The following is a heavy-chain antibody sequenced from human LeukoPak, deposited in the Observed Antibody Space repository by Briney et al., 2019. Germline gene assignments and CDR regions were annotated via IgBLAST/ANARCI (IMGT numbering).Heavy chain of an antibody. Sequence: SETLSLTCNVSGGSISSDIYYWSWIRQPPGKGLEWIGYIYHSGSPYYNPSLKSRVTISVDRSKNQFSLKLSSVIVADTAVYYCARTNWNFLSLNYYYYMDVWGKGTTVTVSS. J-gene: IGHJ6*03. CDR3: ARTNWNFLSLNYYYYMDV. D-gene: IGHD1-7*01. CDR2: IYHSGSP. CDR1: GGSISSDIYY. V-gene: IGHV4-30-2*01.